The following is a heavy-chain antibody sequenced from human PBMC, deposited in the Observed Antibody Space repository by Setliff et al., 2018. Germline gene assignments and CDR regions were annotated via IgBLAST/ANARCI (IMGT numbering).Heavy chain of an antibody. D-gene: IGHD5-18*01. CDR1: GVSIRSYY. J-gene: IGHJ4*02. CDR3: ARGSGRGYSYGLFDY. Sequence: NPSETLSLTCTVSGVSIRSYYWSWIRQPPGKGLEWIGYIFYSGYTHYNPSLKSRVTMSVDVSRDQFSLELSSVTAADTAVYFCARGSGRGYSYGLFDYWGQGSLVTVSS. CDR2: IFYSGYT. V-gene: IGHV4-59*01.